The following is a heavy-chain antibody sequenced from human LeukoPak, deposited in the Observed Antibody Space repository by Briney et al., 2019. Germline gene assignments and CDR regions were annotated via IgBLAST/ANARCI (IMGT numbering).Heavy chain of an antibody. CDR3: AKSPGVTASRFYFDY. Sequence: PSETLSLTCTASGASISGYYWGWIRQPAGKGLEWIGRIYTTGSTNYNPSLKSRVTMSVDSSKNQFSLQVTSVTAADTAVYYCAKSPGVTASRFYFDYWGQGALVTVSS. J-gene: IGHJ4*02. CDR2: IYTTGST. CDR1: GASISGYY. D-gene: IGHD2-21*02. V-gene: IGHV4-4*07.